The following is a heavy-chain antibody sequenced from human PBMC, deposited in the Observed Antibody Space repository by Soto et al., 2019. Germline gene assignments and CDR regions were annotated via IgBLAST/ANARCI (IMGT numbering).Heavy chain of an antibody. D-gene: IGHD3-22*01. CDR3: AREVDYYDSSGPGAFDI. Sequence: ASVKVSCKASGGTFSSYAISWVLQAPGQGLEWMGGIIPIFGTANYAQKFQGRVTITADESTSTAYMELSSLRSEDTAVYYCAREVDYYDSSGPGAFDIWGQGTMVTVSS. J-gene: IGHJ3*02. CDR1: GGTFSSYA. V-gene: IGHV1-69*13. CDR2: IIPIFGTA.